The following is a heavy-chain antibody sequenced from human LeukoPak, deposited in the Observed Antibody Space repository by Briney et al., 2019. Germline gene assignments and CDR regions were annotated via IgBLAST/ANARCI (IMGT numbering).Heavy chain of an antibody. D-gene: IGHD3-22*01. Sequence: SEALSLTCTVSGGSISSYYWSWIRQPPGKGLEWIGYVYYSGSTNYNPSLKSRVTISVDTSKNQFSLKLSSVTAADTAVYYCARDGGDYYDSSGYVPNWFDPWGQGTLVTVSS. CDR2: VYYSGST. J-gene: IGHJ5*02. CDR1: GGSISSYY. CDR3: ARDGGDYYDSSGYVPNWFDP. V-gene: IGHV4-59*01.